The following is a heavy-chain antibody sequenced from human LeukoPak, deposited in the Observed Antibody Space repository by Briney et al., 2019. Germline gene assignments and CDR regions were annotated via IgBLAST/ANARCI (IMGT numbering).Heavy chain of an antibody. V-gene: IGHV7-4-1*02. Sequence: ASVKVSCKASGYTLTNYAMNWVRQAPGQGLEWMGWIHTKTGTPTYAHGFTGRFVFSLDTSVSTAYLQISSLQAEDTAVYYCARGRTASSGYLYYFDYWGQGTLVSVSS. D-gene: IGHD3-22*01. CDR1: GYTLTNYA. CDR3: ARGRTASSGYLYYFDY. J-gene: IGHJ4*02. CDR2: IHTKTGTP.